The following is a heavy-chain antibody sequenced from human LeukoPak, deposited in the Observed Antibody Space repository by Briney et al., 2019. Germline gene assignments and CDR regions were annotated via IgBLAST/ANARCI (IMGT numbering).Heavy chain of an antibody. D-gene: IGHD3-22*01. CDR2: IYDDVKT. V-gene: IGHV3-53*01. J-gene: IGHJ4*02. CDR1: GFTVSSGY. Sequence: ESGGSLRLSCAASGFTVSSGYMSWVRQAPGKGLEWVSTIYDDVKTFYAASVKGRFTIPRDNSKNTLYLQMNSLRAEDTAVYYCARPAGDSSGYYYFQYWGQGTLVTVSS. CDR3: ARPAGDSSGYYYFQY.